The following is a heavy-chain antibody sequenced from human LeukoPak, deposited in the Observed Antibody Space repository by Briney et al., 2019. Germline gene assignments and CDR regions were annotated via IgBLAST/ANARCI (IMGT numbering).Heavy chain of an antibody. CDR1: GFTISNNY. V-gene: IGHV3-53*01. CDR2: IYSGGTT. Sequence: GGSLRLSCAASGFTISNNYIRWLRQAPGKGLEWVSLIYSGGTTYYADSVKGRFTISRDNSKNTLYLQMNSLRAEDTAVYYCARRAGGYSHPYDYWGQGILVTVSS. J-gene: IGHJ4*02. D-gene: IGHD4-23*01. CDR3: ARRAGGYSHPYDY.